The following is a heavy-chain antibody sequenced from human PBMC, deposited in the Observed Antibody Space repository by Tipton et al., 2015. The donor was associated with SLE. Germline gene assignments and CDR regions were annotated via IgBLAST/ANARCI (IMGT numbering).Heavy chain of an antibody. CDR1: GGSISSGAYF. CDR3: AKDLEGWNLGALDS. V-gene: IGHV3-23*01. J-gene: IGHJ4*02. D-gene: IGHD1-7*01. CDR2: ISGSGGST. Sequence: LSLTCSVSGGSISSGAYFWSWVRQAPGKGLEWVSAISGSGGSTYYADSVKGRFTISRDNYKNTLYLQMNSLRAEDTAVYYCAKDLEGWNLGALDSWGQGTLVTVSS.